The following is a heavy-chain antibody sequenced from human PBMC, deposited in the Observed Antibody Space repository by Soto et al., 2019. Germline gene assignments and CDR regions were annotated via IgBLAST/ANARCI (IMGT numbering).Heavy chain of an antibody. J-gene: IGHJ2*01. D-gene: IGHD4-17*01. V-gene: IGHV1-8*01. Sequence: QVQLVQSGAEVKKPGASVKVSCKASGYTFTSYDINWVRQATGQGLEWMGWMNPHSGNTGYAQKFQGRVTMTRKTSISTAYMELSSLRSEDTAVYYCARGPSSDYGDFAVPYWYFDLWGRGTLVTVSS. CDR2: MNPHSGNT. CDR1: GYTFTSYD. CDR3: ARGPSSDYGDFAVPYWYFDL.